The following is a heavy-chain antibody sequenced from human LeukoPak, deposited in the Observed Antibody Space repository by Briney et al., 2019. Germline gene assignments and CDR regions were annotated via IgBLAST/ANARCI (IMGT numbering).Heavy chain of an antibody. D-gene: IGHD4-17*01. CDR3: ARDQGFYGDYGVY. CDR1: GFTFSSYE. CDR2: ISSSSSYI. V-gene: IGHV3-21*01. J-gene: IGHJ4*02. Sequence: PGGSLRLSCAASGFTFSSYEMNWVRQAPGKGLEWVSSISSSSSYIYYADSVKGRFTISRDNAKNSLYLQMNSLRAEDTAVYYCARDQGFYGDYGVYWGQGTLVTVSS.